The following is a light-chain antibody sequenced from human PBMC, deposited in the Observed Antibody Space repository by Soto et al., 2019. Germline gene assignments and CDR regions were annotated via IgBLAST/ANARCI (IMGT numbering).Light chain of an antibody. V-gene: IGKV1-17*01. CDR1: QGIRKD. Sequence: DIQMTQSPSSLSASVGDRVTITCRASQGIRKDLGWYQQKPGKAPKGLIFAASSLQSGVPSRFRGSGSGTELTLTISSLQPEDSATYYCLQHNSYPWTFGQGTKVEIK. CDR3: LQHNSYPWT. CDR2: AAS. J-gene: IGKJ1*01.